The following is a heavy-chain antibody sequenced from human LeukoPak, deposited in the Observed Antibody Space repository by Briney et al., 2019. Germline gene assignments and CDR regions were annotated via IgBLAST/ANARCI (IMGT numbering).Heavy chain of an antibody. D-gene: IGHD2-2*02. V-gene: IGHV1-18*01. J-gene: IGHJ6*03. Sequence: ASVKVSCKASGYTFTSYGISWVRQAPGQGLEWMGWISACNGNTNYAQKLQGRVTMTTDTSTSTAYMELRSLRSDDTAVYYCARIPRVYYYMDVWGKGTTVTVSS. CDR2: ISACNGNT. CDR3: ARIPRVYYYMDV. CDR1: GYTFTSYG.